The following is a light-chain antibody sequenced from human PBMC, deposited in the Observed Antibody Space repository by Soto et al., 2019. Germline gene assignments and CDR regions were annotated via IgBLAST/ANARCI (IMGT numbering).Light chain of an antibody. V-gene: IGKV3-20*01. CDR3: QHYITSLTT. CDR1: QSVTSKY. CDR2: GAY. Sequence: EIVLTQSPDTLSLSPGERATLSCGANQSVTSKYLAWYQQKPGQAPRLLIYGAYRRATVIPDRFIGSGSGTDCTLTIGRVEPEDFAVYFCQHYITSLTTFGQGTKVEVK. J-gene: IGKJ1*01.